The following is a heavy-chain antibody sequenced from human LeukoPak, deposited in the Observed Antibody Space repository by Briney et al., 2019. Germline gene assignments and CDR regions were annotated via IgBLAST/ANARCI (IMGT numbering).Heavy chain of an antibody. Sequence: GGSLRLSCAASGFTFSSYAMSWVRQAPGKGLEWVSAISGSGGSTYYADSVKGRFTISRDNSKNTLHLQMNSLRAEDTAVYYCAKTTHDSSGYYYFGYWGQGTLVTVSS. D-gene: IGHD3-22*01. J-gene: IGHJ4*02. CDR3: AKTTHDSSGYYYFGY. CDR2: ISGSGGST. CDR1: GFTFSSYA. V-gene: IGHV3-23*01.